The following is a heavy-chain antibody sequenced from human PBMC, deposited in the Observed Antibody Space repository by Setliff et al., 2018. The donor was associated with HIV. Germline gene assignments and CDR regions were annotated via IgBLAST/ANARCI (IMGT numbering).Heavy chain of an antibody. J-gene: IGHJ6*03. CDR3: AGTAGWELPPRLYYYYYYMDV. Sequence: ASVKVSCKASGYTFTSYYMHWVRQAPGQGLEWMGIINPSGGSTSYAQKFQGRVTMTRDTSTSTVYMELSSLRSEDTAVYYCAGTAGWELPPRLYYYYYYMDVWGTGTTVTVSS. CDR1: GYTFTSYY. V-gene: IGHV1-46*01. D-gene: IGHD1-26*01. CDR2: INPSGGST.